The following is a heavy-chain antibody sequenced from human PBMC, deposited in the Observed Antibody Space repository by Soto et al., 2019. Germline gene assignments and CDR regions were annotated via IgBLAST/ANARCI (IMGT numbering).Heavy chain of an antibody. J-gene: IGHJ5*02. V-gene: IGHV4-31*03. CDR3: ARIRSGVGYNWFDP. CDR1: GGSIGTGAYY. CDR2: IYYSGST. Sequence: SETLSLTCIVSGGSIGTGAYYWTWIRQLPGKGLEWIGHIYYSGSTYYNSSLKSRVTISVDTSKNQFSLKLNSVTAADTAVYYCARIRSGVGYNWFDPWGQGTLVTVSS. D-gene: IGHD3-16*01.